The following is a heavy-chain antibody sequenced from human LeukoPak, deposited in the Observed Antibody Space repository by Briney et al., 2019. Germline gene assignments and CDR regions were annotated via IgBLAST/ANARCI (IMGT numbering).Heavy chain of an antibody. J-gene: IGHJ4*02. CDR1: GFTFSSYG. CDR3: AKLREPFDY. CDR2: ISYDGSNK. Sequence: GGSLRLFCAASGFTFSSYGMHWVRQAPGKGLEWVAVISYDGSNKYYADSVKGRFTISRDNSKNTLYLQMNSLRAEDTAVYYCAKLREPFDYWGQGTLVTVSS. V-gene: IGHV3-30*18. D-gene: IGHD1-14*01.